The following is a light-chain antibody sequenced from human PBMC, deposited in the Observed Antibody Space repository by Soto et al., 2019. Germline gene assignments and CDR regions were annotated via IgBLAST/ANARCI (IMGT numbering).Light chain of an antibody. CDR3: SSYTSSSTWV. CDR2: EVS. V-gene: IGLV2-14*01. J-gene: IGLJ3*02. CDR1: SSDVGGYNY. Sequence: QSALTQPASVSGSPGQSITISCTGTSSDVGGYNYVSWYQQHPGKAPKLMISEVSNRPSGVSNRFSGSKSGYTASLTISGLQAEDEADYYCSSYTSSSTWVFGGGTKLTVL.